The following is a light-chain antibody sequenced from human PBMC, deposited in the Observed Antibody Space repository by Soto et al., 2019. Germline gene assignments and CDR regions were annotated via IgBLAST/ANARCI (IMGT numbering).Light chain of an antibody. CDR2: GAS. Sequence: IVMTQSPATLSLSPGERANLSCRPTQSVSSDLAWYQQRPGQAPSLLIYGASTRATGIPARFSGSGSGTEFTRTISGLQTEDFAVYYCQRDNDWPPTFGGGTEVEIK. V-gene: IGKV3-15*01. CDR1: QSVSSD. CDR3: QRDNDWPPT. J-gene: IGKJ4*01.